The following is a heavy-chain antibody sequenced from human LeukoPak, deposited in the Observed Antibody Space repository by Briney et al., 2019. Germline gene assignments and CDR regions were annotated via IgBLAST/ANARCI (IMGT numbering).Heavy chain of an antibody. V-gene: IGHV4-59*01. D-gene: IGHD1-26*01. CDR2: IYYSGST. CDR1: GGSISSYY. J-gene: IGHJ4*02. Sequence: SETLSLTCTVSGGSISSYYWSWIRQPPGKGLEWIGYIYYSGSTNYNPSLKSRVTISVDTSKNQFSLKLSSVTAADTAVYYCARDLGGRELLKMVGYYWGQGTLVTVSS. CDR3: ARDLGGRELLKMVGYY.